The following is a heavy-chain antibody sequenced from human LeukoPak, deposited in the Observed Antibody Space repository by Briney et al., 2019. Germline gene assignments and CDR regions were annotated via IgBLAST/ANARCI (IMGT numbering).Heavy chain of an antibody. J-gene: IGHJ3*02. CDR3: AREGIVVVWRGAFDI. Sequence: SETLSLTCTVSGGSISSSSYYWGWIRQPPGKGLEWIGSIYYSGSTYYKSSLKSRVTISVDTSKNQFSLKLSSVTAADTAVYYCAREGIVVVWRGAFDIWGQGTMVTVSS. CDR1: GGSISSSSYY. D-gene: IGHD3-22*01. V-gene: IGHV4-39*07. CDR2: IYYSGST.